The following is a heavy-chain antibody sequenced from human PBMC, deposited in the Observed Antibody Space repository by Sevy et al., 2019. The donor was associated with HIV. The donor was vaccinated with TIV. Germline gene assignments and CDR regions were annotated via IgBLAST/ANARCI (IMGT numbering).Heavy chain of an antibody. V-gene: IGHV4-59*01. D-gene: IGHD6-13*01. CDR1: GGSISSYY. CDR2: IYYSGST. Sequence: ETLSLTCTVSGGSISSYYWSWIRQPPGKGLEWIGYIYYSGSTNYNPSLKSRVTISVDTSKNQFSLKLSSVTAAGTAVYYCAQQLVVGDAFDIWGQGTMVTVSS. J-gene: IGHJ3*02. CDR3: AQQLVVGDAFDI.